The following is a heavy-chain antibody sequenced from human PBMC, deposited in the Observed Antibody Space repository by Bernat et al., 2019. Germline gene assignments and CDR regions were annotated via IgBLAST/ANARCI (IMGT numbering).Heavy chain of an antibody. Sequence: EVQLVESGGGLVQPGGSLRLSCAASGFTFSSYAMSWVRQAPGKGLEWVSAISGSGGSTYYADPVKGRFTISRDNSKNTMYLQMNSLRADDTAVYYCAKDMDIVVGVAAIHFDYWGQGTLVTVSS. V-gene: IGHV3-23*04. D-gene: IGHD2-15*01. CDR3: AKDMDIVVGVAAIHFDY. J-gene: IGHJ4*02. CDR2: ISGSGGST. CDR1: GFTFSSYA.